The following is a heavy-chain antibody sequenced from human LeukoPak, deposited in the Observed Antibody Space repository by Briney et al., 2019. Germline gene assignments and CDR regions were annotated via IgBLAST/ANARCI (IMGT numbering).Heavy chain of an antibody. V-gene: IGHV1-2*02. CDR3: ARDGSAYCGGDCYPTLSGRVDP. Sequence: ASVKVSCKASGYTFTGYYMHWARQAPGQGLEWMGWINPNSGGTNYAQKFQGRVTMTRDTSISTAYMELSRLRSDDTAVYYCARDGSAYCGGDCYPTLSGRVDPWGQGTLVTVSS. D-gene: IGHD2-21*02. CDR1: GYTFTGYY. J-gene: IGHJ5*02. CDR2: INPNSGGT.